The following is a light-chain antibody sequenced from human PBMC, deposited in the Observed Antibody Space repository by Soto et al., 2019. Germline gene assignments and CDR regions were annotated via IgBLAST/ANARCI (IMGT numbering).Light chain of an antibody. V-gene: IGLV2-14*01. CDR3: TSYTRDTALV. CDR2: EVS. Sequence: QSALTQPASVSGSPGQSITISCTGTSSDVGTYNYVSWYQHHPGKAPKLIIYEVSNRPSGVSNRFSGSKSGSTASLTISGLQAEDEADYHCTSYTRDTALVFATGTKVTLL. J-gene: IGLJ1*01. CDR1: SSDVGTYNY.